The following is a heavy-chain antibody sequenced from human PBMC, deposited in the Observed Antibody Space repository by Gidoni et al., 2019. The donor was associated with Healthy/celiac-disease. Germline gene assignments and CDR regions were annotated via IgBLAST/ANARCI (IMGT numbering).Heavy chain of an antibody. V-gene: IGHV3-23*04. D-gene: IGHD3-3*01. J-gene: IGHJ4*02. Sequence: EVQLVESGGGLVQPGGSLRLSCAASGFTFSSYAMSWVRQAPGKVLGWVSAISGSGGSTYYADSGKGRFTISRDNSKNTLYLQMNSLRAEDTAVYDCAKGAYYDFWSGYNLDYWGQGTLVTVSS. CDR3: AKGAYYDFWSGYNLDY. CDR2: ISGSGGST. CDR1: GFTFSSYA.